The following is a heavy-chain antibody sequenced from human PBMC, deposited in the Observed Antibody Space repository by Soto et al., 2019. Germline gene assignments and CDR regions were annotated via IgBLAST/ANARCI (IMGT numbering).Heavy chain of an antibody. J-gene: IGHJ6*02. D-gene: IGHD3-10*01. CDR3: ARDYGSGSYHYYYYGMDV. V-gene: IGHV3-48*01. CDR1: GFTFSSYG. Sequence: GGSLRLSCAASGFTFSSYGMHWVRQAPGKGLEWLSYISSSSSNIYYADSVKGRFTISRDNSKNSLYLQMNSLRAEDTAVYYCARDYGSGSYHYYYYGMDVWGQGTTVTVSS. CDR2: ISSSSSNI.